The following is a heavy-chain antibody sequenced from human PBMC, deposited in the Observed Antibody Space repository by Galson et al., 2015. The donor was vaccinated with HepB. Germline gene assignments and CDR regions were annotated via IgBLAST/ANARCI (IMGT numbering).Heavy chain of an antibody. J-gene: IGHJ6*03. CDR2: IYTSGST. V-gene: IGHV4-61*02. CDR3: ARELYYDSSGYYLGPYWGYMDV. D-gene: IGHD3-22*01. Sequence: SLTCTVSGGSISSGSYYWSWIRQPAGKGLEWIGRIYTSGSTNYNPSLKSRVTMSVDTSKNQFSLKLSSVTAADTAVYYCARELYYDSSGYYLGPYWGYMDVWGKGTTVTVSS. CDR1: GGSISSGSYY.